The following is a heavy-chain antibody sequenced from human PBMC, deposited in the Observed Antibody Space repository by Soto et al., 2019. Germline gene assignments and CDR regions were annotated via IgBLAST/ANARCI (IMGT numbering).Heavy chain of an antibody. CDR2: INAGNGNT. Sequence: ASVKVSCKASGYTFTSYAMHLVRQAPGQRLEWMGWINAGNGNTKYSQKFQGRVTITRDTSASTAYMELSSLRSEDTAVYYCARGSPRGTGDYWGQGTLVTVSS. CDR3: ARGSPRGTGDY. V-gene: IGHV1-3*01. J-gene: IGHJ4*02. D-gene: IGHD2-8*02. CDR1: GYTFTSYA.